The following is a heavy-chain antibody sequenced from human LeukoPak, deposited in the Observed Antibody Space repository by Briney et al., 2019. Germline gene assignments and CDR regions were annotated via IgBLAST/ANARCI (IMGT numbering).Heavy chain of an antibody. Sequence: GGSLRLSCAASGFTFSSYWMHWVRQAPGEGLVWVSVINSDGSTTLYADSVKGRFTISRDNAKNTLYLQMNSLRAEDTAVYYCAGLRGKITTIDYWGQATLVTVSS. J-gene: IGHJ4*02. CDR3: AGLRGKITTIDY. V-gene: IGHV3-74*03. CDR1: GFTFSSYW. D-gene: IGHD4-11*01. CDR2: INSDGSTT.